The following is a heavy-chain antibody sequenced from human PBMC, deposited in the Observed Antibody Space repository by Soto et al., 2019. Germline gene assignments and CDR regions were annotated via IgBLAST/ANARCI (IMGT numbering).Heavy chain of an antibody. V-gene: IGHV3-64*01. Sequence: PGGSLRLSCAASGFNFSSYAMHWVRQAPGKGLEYVSAISSNGGSTYYANSVKGRFTISRDNSKNTLYLQMGSLRAEDMAVYYCARGNYPLRFDPWGQGTLVTVSS. D-gene: IGHD1-7*01. CDR3: ARGNYPLRFDP. CDR2: ISSNGGST. J-gene: IGHJ5*02. CDR1: GFNFSSYA.